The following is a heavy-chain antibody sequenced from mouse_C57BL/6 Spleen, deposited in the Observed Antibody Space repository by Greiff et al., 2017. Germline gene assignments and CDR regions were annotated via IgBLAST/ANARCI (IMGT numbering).Heavy chain of an antibody. CDR1: GYTFTSYW. V-gene: IGHV1-69*01. J-gene: IGHJ2*01. Sequence: QVQLQQPGAELVMPGASVKLSCKASGYTFTSYWMHWVKQRPGQGLEWIGEIDPSDSYTNYNQKFKGKSTLTVDKSSSTAYMQLSSLTSEDSAVYYCARSYDGYYVFDYWGQGTTRTVSS. CDR3: ARSYDGYYVFDY. D-gene: IGHD2-3*01. CDR2: IDPSDSYT.